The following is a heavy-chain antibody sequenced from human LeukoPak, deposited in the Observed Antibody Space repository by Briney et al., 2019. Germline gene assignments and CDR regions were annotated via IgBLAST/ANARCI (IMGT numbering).Heavy chain of an antibody. CDR1: GYSFTSYW. CDR2: IYPGDSDT. V-gene: IGHV5-51*01. J-gene: IGHJ4*02. D-gene: IGHD3-22*01. CDR3: ARQGRDYYDSSDYSDY. Sequence: GESLKISCKGSGYSFTSYWIGWVRQMPGKGLEWMGIIYPGDSDTRYSPSFQGQVTISADKSISTAYLQWSSLKASDTAMYYCARQGRDYYDSSDYSDYWGQGTLVTVSS.